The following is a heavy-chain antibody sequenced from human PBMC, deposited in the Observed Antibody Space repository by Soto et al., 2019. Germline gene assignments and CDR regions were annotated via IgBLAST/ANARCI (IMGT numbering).Heavy chain of an antibody. V-gene: IGHV3-23*01. CDR2: VSGNGGNT. J-gene: IGHJ5*02. CDR3: AKDRMGASGWFDP. D-gene: IGHD1-26*01. CDR1: GFSFSSYT. Sequence: VGSLRLSCVASGFSFSSYTMNWVRQAPGKGLEWVSGVSGNGGNTYYADSVKGRFSISRDNSKNTLYLQLNSLRAEDTAIYYCAKDRMGASGWFDPWGQGTPVTVSS.